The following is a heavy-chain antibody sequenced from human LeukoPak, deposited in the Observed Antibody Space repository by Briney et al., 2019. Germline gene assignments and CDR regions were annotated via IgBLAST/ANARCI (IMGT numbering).Heavy chain of an antibody. CDR2: IIPVLSTA. V-gene: IGHV1-69*13. D-gene: IGHD3-16*01. CDR3: ATTGGDIYYYYMDV. Sequence: SVKVSCKASGDTFSRYAISWVRQAPGQGLEWMGAIIPVLSTANYAQTFQDRVTITADESTSTTYMELSSLKSEDTAVYYCATTGGDIYYYYMDVWGKGTTVTISS. CDR1: GDTFSRYA. J-gene: IGHJ6*03.